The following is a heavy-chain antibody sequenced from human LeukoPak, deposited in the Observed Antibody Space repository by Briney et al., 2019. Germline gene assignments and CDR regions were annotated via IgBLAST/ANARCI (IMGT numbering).Heavy chain of an antibody. V-gene: IGHV4-4*07. D-gene: IGHD2-21*02. CDR3: ARNLGGDGYYYYGMVV. CDR1: GGSISDYY. Sequence: SETLSLTCTVSGGSISDYYWSWIRQPAGKGLEWFGRMYSSGNSNYNPSLKSRVTMSLDTSKNQLSLKLTSVTAADTAVYYCARNLGGDGYYYYGMVVWGQGTTVTVSS. CDR2: MYSSGNS. J-gene: IGHJ6*02.